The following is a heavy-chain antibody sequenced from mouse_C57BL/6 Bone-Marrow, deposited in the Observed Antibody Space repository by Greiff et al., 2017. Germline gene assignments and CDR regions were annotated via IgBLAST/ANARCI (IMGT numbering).Heavy chain of an antibody. CDR2: IHPNSGST. CDR1: GYTFTSYW. V-gene: IGHV1-64*01. CDR3: ARGRYGNPYAMDY. D-gene: IGHD2-10*02. J-gene: IGHJ4*01. Sequence: VQLQQPGAELVKPGASVKLSCKASGYTFTSYWMHWVKQRPGQGLEWIGMIHPNSGSTNYNEKFKSKATLTVDKSSSTAYMQLSSLTSEDSAVYYCARGRYGNPYAMDYWGQGTSVTVSS.